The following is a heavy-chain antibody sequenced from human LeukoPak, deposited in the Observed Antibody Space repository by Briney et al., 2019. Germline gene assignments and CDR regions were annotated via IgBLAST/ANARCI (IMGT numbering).Heavy chain of an antibody. D-gene: IGHD6-13*01. CDR3: ASARKTAAEAYYYYGMDV. CDR1: GFTFSSYG. J-gene: IGHJ6*02. CDR2: IRYDGSNK. Sequence: TGGSLRLSCAASGFTFSSYGMHWVRQAPGKGLEWVAFIRYDGSNKYYADSVRGRFTISRDNPKNTLYLQMNSLRAEDTAAYYCASARKTAAEAYYYYGMDVWGQGTTVTVSS. V-gene: IGHV3-30*02.